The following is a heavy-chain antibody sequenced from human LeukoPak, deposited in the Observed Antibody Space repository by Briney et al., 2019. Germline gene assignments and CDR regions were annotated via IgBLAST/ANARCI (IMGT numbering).Heavy chain of an antibody. J-gene: IGHJ4*02. Sequence: GGSLRLSCAASGFTFSSYGMHWVRQAPGKGLEWVAVIWYDGSNKYYADSVKGRFTISRDNSKNTLYLQMNSLRAEDTAVYYCAKIIRLPYFDYWGQGTLVTVSS. CDR3: AKIIRLPYFDY. CDR2: IWYDGSNK. CDR1: GFTFSSYG. V-gene: IGHV3-33*06. D-gene: IGHD6-25*01.